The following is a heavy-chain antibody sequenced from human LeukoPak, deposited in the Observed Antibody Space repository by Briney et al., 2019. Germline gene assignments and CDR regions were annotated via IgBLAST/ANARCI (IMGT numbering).Heavy chain of an antibody. CDR3: ARALAGDYYDSSGYYGDAFDI. CDR1: GFTVSSNY. D-gene: IGHD3-22*01. V-gene: IGHV3-53*01. Sequence: GGSLRLSCAASGFTVSSNYMSWVRQAPGKGLEWVSVIYSGGSTYYADSVKGRFTISRDNSKNTLYLQMNSLRAEDTALYHCARALAGDYYDSSGYYGDAFDIWGQGTMVTVSS. CDR2: IYSGGST. J-gene: IGHJ3*02.